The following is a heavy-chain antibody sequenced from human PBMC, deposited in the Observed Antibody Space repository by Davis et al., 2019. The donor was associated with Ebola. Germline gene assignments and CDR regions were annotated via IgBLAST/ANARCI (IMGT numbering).Heavy chain of an antibody. J-gene: IGHJ6*02. CDR2: IYYSGST. CDR1: GGSISSYY. Sequence: PSETLSLTCTVSGGSISSYYWSWIRQPPGKGLEWIGYIYYSGSTNYNPSLKTRVTISGDTSKNQFSLKLSSVTAADTAVYYCARLDSSGWSSPYYDGMDVWGQGTTVTVSS. V-gene: IGHV4-59*08. D-gene: IGHD6-19*01. CDR3: ARLDSSGWSSPYYDGMDV.